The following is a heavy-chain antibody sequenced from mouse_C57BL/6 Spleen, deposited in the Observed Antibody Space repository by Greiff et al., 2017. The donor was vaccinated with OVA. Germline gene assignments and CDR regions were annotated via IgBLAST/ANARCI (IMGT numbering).Heavy chain of an antibody. Sequence: QVHVKQPGAELVMPGASVKLSCKASGYTFTSYWMHWVKQRPGQGLEWIGEIDPSDSYTNYNQKFKGKSTLTVDKSSSTAYMQLSSLTSEDSAVYYCARGGTYARDYWGQGTSVTVSS. D-gene: IGHD4-1*01. CDR3: ARGGTYARDY. V-gene: IGHV1-69*01. CDR2: IDPSDSYT. J-gene: IGHJ4*01. CDR1: GYTFTSYW.